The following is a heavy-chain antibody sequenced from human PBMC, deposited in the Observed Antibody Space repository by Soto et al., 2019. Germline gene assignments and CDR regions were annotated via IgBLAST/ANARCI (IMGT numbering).Heavy chain of an antibody. V-gene: IGHV4-4*02. CDR2: IYHSGST. Sequence: KTSETLSLTCAVSGGSISSSNWWSWVRQPPGKGLEWIGEIYHSGSTNYNPSLKSRVTISVDKSKNQFSLKLSSVTAADTAVYYCARGVTTMLYYYYGMDVWGQGTTVTVSS. J-gene: IGHJ6*02. CDR1: GGSISSSNW. CDR3: ARGVTTMLYYYYGMDV. D-gene: IGHD4-17*01.